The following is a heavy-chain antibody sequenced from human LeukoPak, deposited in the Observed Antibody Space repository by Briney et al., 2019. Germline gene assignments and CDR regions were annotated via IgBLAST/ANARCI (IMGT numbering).Heavy chain of an antibody. V-gene: IGHV3-48*02. CDR1: GFTFTTYG. CDR3: ARDFRYHDSSGYYSFDY. D-gene: IGHD3-22*01. J-gene: IGHJ4*02. CDR2: LSGRSNSI. Sequence: GSLRLSCAASGFTFTTYGMNWVRQAPGKGLEGVSYLSGRSNSIYYAESVKGRFTISRDNAKNSLYLQMNSLRDEDTAVYYCARDFRYHDSSGYYSFDYWGQGTLVTVSS.